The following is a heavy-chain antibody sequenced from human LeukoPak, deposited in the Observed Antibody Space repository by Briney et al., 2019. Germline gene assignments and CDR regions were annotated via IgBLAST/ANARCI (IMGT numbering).Heavy chain of an antibody. D-gene: IGHD6-6*01. J-gene: IGHJ4*02. CDR1: GFTFSSYG. Sequence: GGSLRLSCAAYGFTFSSYGMHWVRQAPGKGLEWVAFIRYDGSNKYYADSVKGRFTISRDNSKNTLHLQMNSLRAEDTAVYYCAKDRSSSDRDWGQGTLVTVSS. CDR2: IRYDGSNK. V-gene: IGHV3-30*02. CDR3: AKDRSSSDRD.